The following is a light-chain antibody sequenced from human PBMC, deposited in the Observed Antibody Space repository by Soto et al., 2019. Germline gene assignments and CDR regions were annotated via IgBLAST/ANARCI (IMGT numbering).Light chain of an antibody. CDR2: DVS. Sequence: QSVLTQPASVSGSPGQSITISCTGTSTDVGAYNYVSWYQQHPGKAPKLMIYDVSDRPSGVSNRFSGSKSGNTASLTISGLQAEDEAAYYCSSYTSSSTPVFGGGTQLTVL. J-gene: IGLJ2*01. CDR1: STDVGAYNY. V-gene: IGLV2-14*01. CDR3: SSYTSSSTPV.